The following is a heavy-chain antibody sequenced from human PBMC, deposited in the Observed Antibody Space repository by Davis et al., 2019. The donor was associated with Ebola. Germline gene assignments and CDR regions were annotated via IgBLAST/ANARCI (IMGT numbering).Heavy chain of an antibody. CDR3: ARVLYYYDSSGYYGY. V-gene: IGHV4-34*01. Sequence: MPSETLSLTCAVYGGSFSGYYWSWIRQPPGKGLEWIGEINHSGSTNYNPSLKSLVTISVDTSKNQFSLKLSSVTAADTAVYYCARVLYYYDSSGYYGYWGQGTLVTVSS. J-gene: IGHJ4*02. D-gene: IGHD3-22*01. CDR1: GGSFSGYY. CDR2: INHSGST.